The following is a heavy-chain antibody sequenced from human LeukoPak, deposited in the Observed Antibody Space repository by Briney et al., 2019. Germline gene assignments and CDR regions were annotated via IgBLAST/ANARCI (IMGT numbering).Heavy chain of an antibody. CDR3: AKDRVVPAAMLIYYYYGMDV. CDR2: ISYDGSNK. D-gene: IGHD2-2*01. V-gene: IGHV3-30*18. Sequence: GGSLRLSCAASGFTFSSYGMHWVRQAPGKGLEWVAVISYDGSNKYYADSVKGRFTISRDNSKNTLYLQMNSLRAEDTAVYYCAKDRVVPAAMLIYYYYGMDVWGQGTTVTVSS. CDR1: GFTFSSYG. J-gene: IGHJ6*02.